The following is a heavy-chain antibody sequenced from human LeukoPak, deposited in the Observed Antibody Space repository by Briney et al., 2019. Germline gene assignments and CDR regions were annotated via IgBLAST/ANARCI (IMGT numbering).Heavy chain of an antibody. CDR1: GGSLSDYY. V-gene: IGHV4-59*01. J-gene: IGHJ3*02. Sequence: SETLSLTCTVSGGSLSDYYWSWSPQRPGKGLEWIGYVYGSGGTNYNRPLTRRVGISIDTSMRQFSLKLRSGTAADSAVYYCATHRGVVVVQVIPAAIGSFESWGQGTMVTVSS. CDR3: ATHRGVVVVQVIPAAIGSFES. D-gene: IGHD2-2*01. CDR2: VYGSGGT.